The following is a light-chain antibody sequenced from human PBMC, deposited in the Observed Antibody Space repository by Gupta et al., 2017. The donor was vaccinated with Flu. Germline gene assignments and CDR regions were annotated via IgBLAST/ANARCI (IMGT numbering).Light chain of an antibody. J-gene: IGLJ1*01. CDR3: GTWDGSLSTDV. CDR1: SSNIGNTY. V-gene: IGLV1-51*02. Sequence: QPVLTQPPSISAAPGQSVTISCSGSSSNIGNTYVSWYQQLPGTAPKLLIYENNKRPSGIPDRFSGSKSGTSAALGITGLQTGDEADYYCGTWDGSLSTDVFGTGTKVTVL. CDR2: ENN.